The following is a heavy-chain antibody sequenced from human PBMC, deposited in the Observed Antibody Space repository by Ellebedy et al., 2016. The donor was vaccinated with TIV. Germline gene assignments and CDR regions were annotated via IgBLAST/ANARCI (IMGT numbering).Heavy chain of an antibody. J-gene: IGHJ6*02. CDR1: GFTFSSYW. V-gene: IGHV3-74*01. Sequence: GGSLRLSCAASGFTFSSYWMHWVRQAPGKGLVWVSCIKSDGSITTYADSVKGRFTISRDNAKNTLYLQLNNLRAEDTAVYYCATSGYSDTWLFRGMDVWGQGTTVTVSS. CDR3: ATSGYSDTWLFRGMDV. D-gene: IGHD6-13*01. CDR2: IKSDGSIT.